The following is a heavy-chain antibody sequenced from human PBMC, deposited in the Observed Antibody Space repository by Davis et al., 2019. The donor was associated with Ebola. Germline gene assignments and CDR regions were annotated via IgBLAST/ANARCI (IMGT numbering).Heavy chain of an antibody. CDR1: GTTFSSYA. D-gene: IGHD6-19*01. V-gene: IGHV3-23*01. J-gene: IGHJ6*02. CDR2: ISGSGGST. CDR3: AKDRQWLVGYGMDV. Sequence: GESLKISCAASGTTFSSYATSWVRQAPGKGLEWLSAISGSGGSTYYADSVKGRFTISRDNSKNTLYLQMNSLRAEDTAVYYCAKDRQWLVGYGMDVWGQGTTVTVSS.